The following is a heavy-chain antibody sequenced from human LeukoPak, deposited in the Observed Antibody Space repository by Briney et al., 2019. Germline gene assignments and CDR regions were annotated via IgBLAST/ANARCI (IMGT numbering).Heavy chain of an antibody. V-gene: IGHV3-20*04. CDR1: GFIFDDHG. J-gene: IGHJ4*01. CDR3: ARDPAGDLPTSFDY. Sequence: GGSLRLSCAASGFIFDDHGMSWVRQAPGKGLEWVSGINWNGGSTGYADSVKGRFTISRDNAKNSLYLQMNSLRAEDTAVYYCARDPAGDLPTSFDYWCHGTLVTVSS. CDR2: INWNGGST. D-gene: IGHD7-27*01.